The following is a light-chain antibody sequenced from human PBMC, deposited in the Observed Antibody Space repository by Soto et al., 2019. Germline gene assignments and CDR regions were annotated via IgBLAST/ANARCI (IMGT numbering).Light chain of an antibody. CDR2: EAS. J-gene: IGKJ1*01. CDR3: QKYNAAPRT. CDR1: QDISNY. Sequence: QMTQSPSSLSASVGDRVTITCRAGQDISNYLAWYQQKPGGAPKLLIYEASTLQSGVPSRFSGSGSGADFTLNNSTLQPEDVAIYYCQKYNAAPRTFGQGTRVEMK. V-gene: IGKV1-27*01.